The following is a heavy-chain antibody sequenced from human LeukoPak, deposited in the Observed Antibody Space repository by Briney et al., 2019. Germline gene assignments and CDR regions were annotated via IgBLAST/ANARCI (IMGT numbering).Heavy chain of an antibody. CDR3: ARDGQSNDAIAPTLGNWFDP. CDR2: IYTSGST. D-gene: IGHD2-21*01. Sequence: PSETLSLTCTVSGGSISSYYWNWIRQPAGKGLEWIGRIYTSGSTNYNPSLKSRVTMSVDTSKNQFSLKLSSVTAADTAVYYCARDGQSNDAIAPTLGNWFDPWGQGTLVTVSS. CDR1: GGSISSYY. J-gene: IGHJ5*02. V-gene: IGHV4-4*07.